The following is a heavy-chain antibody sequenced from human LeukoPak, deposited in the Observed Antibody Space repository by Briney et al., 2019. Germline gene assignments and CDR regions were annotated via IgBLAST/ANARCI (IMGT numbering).Heavy chain of an antibody. V-gene: IGHV4-34*04. CDR2: IKHSGST. J-gene: IGHJ3*02. CDR3: ARDCSGGSCYFAFDI. D-gene: IGHD2-15*01. CDR1: GGSISGYY. Sequence: SETLSLTCAVYGGSISGYYWSWIRHPPGKGLERNREIKHSGSTNNNPSLKSRTTISVDTSKNQFSLKLSSVTAADTAVYYCARDCSGGSCYFAFDIWGQGTMVTVPS.